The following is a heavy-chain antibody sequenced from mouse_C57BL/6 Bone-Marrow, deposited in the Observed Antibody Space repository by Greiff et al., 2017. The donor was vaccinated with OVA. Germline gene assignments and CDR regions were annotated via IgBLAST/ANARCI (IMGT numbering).Heavy chain of an antibody. Sequence: EVKLMESGEGLVKPGGSLKLSCAASGFTFSSYAMSWVRQTPEKRLEWVAYISSGGDYIYYADTVKGRFTISRDNAMNTLYLQMSSLKSEDTAMYYCARRGYYAFDYWGQGTTLTVSS. D-gene: IGHD2-1*01. CDR3: ARRGYYAFDY. J-gene: IGHJ2*01. CDR1: GFTFSSYA. V-gene: IGHV5S21*01. CDR2: ISSGGDYI.